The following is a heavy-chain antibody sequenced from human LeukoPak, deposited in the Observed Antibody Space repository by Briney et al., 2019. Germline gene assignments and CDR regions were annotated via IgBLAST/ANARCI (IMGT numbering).Heavy chain of an antibody. D-gene: IGHD3-3*01. CDR1: GFTFSNAW. J-gene: IGHJ4*02. Sequence: PGGSLRLSCAASGFTFSNAWMSWVRQAPGKGLEWVSRIKSKTDGGTTDYAAPVKGRFTISRDDSKNTLYLQMNSLKTEDTAVYYCTTVSIPPYKDYDFWSGYLTDDYWGQGTLVTVSS. V-gene: IGHV3-15*01. CDR3: TTVSIPPYKDYDFWSGYLTDDY. CDR2: IKSKTDGGTT.